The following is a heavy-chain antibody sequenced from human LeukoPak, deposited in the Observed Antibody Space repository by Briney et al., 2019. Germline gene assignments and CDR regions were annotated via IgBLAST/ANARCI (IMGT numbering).Heavy chain of an antibody. V-gene: IGHV4-30-4*01. J-gene: IGHJ6*02. D-gene: IGHD3-9*01. CDR3: ARYDIFTGVYPYYYGMDV. Sequence: PSQTLSLTCTVSGGSISSGDYYWSWIRQPPGKGLEWIGYIYYSGSTYYNPSLKSRVTISVDTSKNQFSLKLSSVTAADTAVYYCARYDIFTGVYPYYYGMDVWGQGTTVTVSS. CDR1: GGSISSGDYY. CDR2: IYYSGST.